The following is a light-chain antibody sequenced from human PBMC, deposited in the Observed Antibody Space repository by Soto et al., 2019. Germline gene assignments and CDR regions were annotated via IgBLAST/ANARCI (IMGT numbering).Light chain of an antibody. CDR1: SSDVGGYTY. CDR2: GVN. Sequence: QSVLTQPRSVSGSPRQSVTISCTGTSSDVGGYTYVSWYQQHPGKAPKLIIYGVNKRPSGVPDRFSGSKSGNAASLTISGLQAEAEADYYCCSYAGTPYVFGSGTKVTVL. J-gene: IGLJ1*01. CDR3: CSYAGTPYV. V-gene: IGLV2-11*01.